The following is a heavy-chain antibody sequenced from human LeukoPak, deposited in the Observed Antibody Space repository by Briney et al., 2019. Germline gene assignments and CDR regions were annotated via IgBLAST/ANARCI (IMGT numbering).Heavy chain of an antibody. D-gene: IGHD3-9*01. CDR1: GGSISSYY. CDR2: TYYSGST. CDR3: ARGVDYDNNYFQYGMDV. Sequence: PSETLSLTCTVSGGSISSYYWSWIRQPPGKGLEWIGYTYYSGSTNYKPSLKSRVTISVDTSKNQFSLKLSSVTAADTAVYYCARGVDYDNNYFQYGMDVWGRGTTVTVSS. J-gene: IGHJ6*02. V-gene: IGHV4-59*01.